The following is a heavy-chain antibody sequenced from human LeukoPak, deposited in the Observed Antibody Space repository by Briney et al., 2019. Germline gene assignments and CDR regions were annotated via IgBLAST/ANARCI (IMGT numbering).Heavy chain of an antibody. D-gene: IGHD3-10*01. CDR3: AKGNYGSGTAIGY. Sequence: GGSLRLSCAASGFTFSSYGMHWVRQAPGKGLEWVAVISYDGSNKYYADSVKGRFTISRDNSKNTLCLQMNSLRAEDTAVYYCAKGNYGSGTAIGYWGQGTLVTVSS. J-gene: IGHJ4*02. V-gene: IGHV3-30*18. CDR1: GFTFSSYG. CDR2: ISYDGSNK.